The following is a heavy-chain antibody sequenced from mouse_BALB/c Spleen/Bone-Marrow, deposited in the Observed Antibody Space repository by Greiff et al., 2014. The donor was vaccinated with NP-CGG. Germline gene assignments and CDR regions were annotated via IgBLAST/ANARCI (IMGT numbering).Heavy chain of an antibody. CDR1: GYTFTSYY. CDR2: IYPGNVNT. J-gene: IGHJ4*01. Sequence: VQLQQSGPELVKPGASVRISCKASGYTFTSYYIHWVKQRPGQGLEWIGWIYPGNVNTKYNEKFKGKATLTADKSSSTAYMQLSSLTSEDSAVYFCARDTMDYWGQETSVTVSS. V-gene: IGHV1S56*01. CDR3: ARDTMDY.